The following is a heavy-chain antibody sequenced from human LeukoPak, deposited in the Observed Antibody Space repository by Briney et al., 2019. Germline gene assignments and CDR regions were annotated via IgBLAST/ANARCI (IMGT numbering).Heavy chain of an antibody. J-gene: IGHJ5*02. CDR3: ARGLKGRRDRKANNWFDP. CDR1: GYTFTSYD. D-gene: IGHD1-26*01. Sequence: ASVKVSCKASGYTFTSYDINWVRQATGQGLEWMGWMNPNSGNTGYAQKFQGRVTMTRNTSISTAYMELSSLRSEDTAVYYCARGLKGRRDRKANNWFDPWGQGTLVTVSS. CDR2: MNPNSGNT. V-gene: IGHV1-8*01.